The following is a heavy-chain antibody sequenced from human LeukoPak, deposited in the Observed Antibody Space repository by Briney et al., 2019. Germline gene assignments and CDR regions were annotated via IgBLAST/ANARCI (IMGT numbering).Heavy chain of an antibody. CDR1: GGSVSSGSYY. D-gene: IGHD2-2*01. CDR2: IDYSGST. CDR3: ARVLHCSSTSCYGYYYYYGMDV. V-gene: IGHV4-61*01. J-gene: IGHJ6*04. Sequence: SETLSLTCTVSGGSVSSGSYYWSWIRQPPGKGLEWIGYIDYSGSTNYNPSLKSRVTISVDTSKNQFSLKLSSVTAADTAVYYCARVLHCSSTSCYGYYYYYGMDVWGKGTTVTVSS.